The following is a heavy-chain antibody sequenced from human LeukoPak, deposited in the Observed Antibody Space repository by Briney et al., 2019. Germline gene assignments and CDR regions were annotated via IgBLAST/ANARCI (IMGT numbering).Heavy chain of an antibody. CDR2: IYYSGST. Sequence: SETLSLTCTVYGGSISSSDYYWGWIRQPPGKGLEWIGTIYYSGSTYYNSSLKSRVTISVDTSKNQFSLKLSSVTAADTAVYYCARLRFRYFDFLDCWGQEPWSPSPQ. J-gene: IGHJ4*01. D-gene: IGHD3-9*01. V-gene: IGHV4-39*01. CDR1: GGSISSSDYY. CDR3: ARLRFRYFDFLDC.